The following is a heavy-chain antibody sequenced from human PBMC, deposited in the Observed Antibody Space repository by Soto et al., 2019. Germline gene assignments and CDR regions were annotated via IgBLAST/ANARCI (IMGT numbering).Heavy chain of an antibody. CDR1: GFTFGGSW. Sequence: EVQLVESGGGLVQPGGSLRLSCAASGFTFGGSWMHWVRQAPGKGLVWVSRINSDGSSTSDADSVKGRFTISRDNAKSTLYLHMNSLRAEDTAVYYCVRGTNFDYWGQGTLVTVSS. D-gene: IGHD1-1*01. V-gene: IGHV3-74*01. CDR2: INSDGSST. CDR3: VRGTNFDY. J-gene: IGHJ4*02.